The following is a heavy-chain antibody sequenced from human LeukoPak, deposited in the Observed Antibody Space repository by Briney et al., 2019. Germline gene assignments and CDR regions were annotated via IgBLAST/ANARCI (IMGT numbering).Heavy chain of an antibody. D-gene: IGHD3-9*01. CDR3: AREGVLRYFDWTRRGYFDY. J-gene: IGHJ4*02. CDR1: GGTFSSYA. Sequence: SVKVSCKASGGTFSSYAISWVRQAPGQGLEWMGGIIPIFGTANYAQKFQGRVTITADESTSTAYMELSSLRSEDTAVYYCAREGVLRYFDWTRRGYFDYWGQGTLVTVSS. CDR2: IIPIFGTA. V-gene: IGHV1-69*13.